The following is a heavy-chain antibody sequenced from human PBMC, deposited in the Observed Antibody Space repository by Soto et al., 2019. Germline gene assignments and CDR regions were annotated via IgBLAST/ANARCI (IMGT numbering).Heavy chain of an antibody. CDR2: VSPTGDTV. V-gene: IGHV3-9*01. CDR1: GFRFEQYV. CDR3: LKDDPNGSIDD. Sequence: VQVVASGGGLVQPGRSLRLSCAVSGFRFEQYVMHWVLQAPGKGLECVSTVSPTGDTVAYADSVEGRFTVSRDNAKNSLYLQMNSLKGDDTAFYYCLKDDPNGSIDDWGQGTLVTVSS. D-gene: IGHD3-10*01. J-gene: IGHJ4*02.